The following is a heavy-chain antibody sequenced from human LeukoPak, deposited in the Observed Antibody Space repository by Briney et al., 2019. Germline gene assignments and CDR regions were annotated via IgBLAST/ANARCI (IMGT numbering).Heavy chain of an antibody. CDR3: AKAPTLYYGSGSYSS. J-gene: IGHJ5*02. Sequence: GGSLRLSCAASGFTFSSYAMSWVRQPPGKGVEWVSAISGSGGSTYYADSVKGRFTISRDNSNNTLYLQMNSLRAEDTAVYYCAKAPTLYYGSGSYSSWGQGTLVTVSS. CDR2: ISGSGGST. V-gene: IGHV3-23*01. D-gene: IGHD3-10*01. CDR1: GFTFSSYA.